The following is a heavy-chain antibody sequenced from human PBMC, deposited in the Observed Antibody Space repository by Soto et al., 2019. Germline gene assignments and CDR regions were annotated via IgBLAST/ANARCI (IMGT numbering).Heavy chain of an antibody. CDR2: IFYMGNT. D-gene: IGHD2-21*02. V-gene: IGHV4-59*08. CDR1: GASIIGYY. J-gene: IGHJ2*01. CDR3: ARHVTNGFTFDV. Sequence: QVQLQESGPGLVKPSETLSLTCTVSGASIIGYYWSWIRQPPGKGLEWVGYIFYMGNTKYNPPLKSRVTISVDTSESHFSLKLTSVTAADTAVYYCARHVTNGFTFDVWGRGSLVTVSS.